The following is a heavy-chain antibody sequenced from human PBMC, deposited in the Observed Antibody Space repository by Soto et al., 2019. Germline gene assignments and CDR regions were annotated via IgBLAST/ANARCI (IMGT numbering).Heavy chain of an antibody. Sequence: ASVKVSCKASGFTFTSSAVQWVRQARGQGLEWMGWISAYNGNTNYAQKLQGRVTMTTDTSTSTAYMELRSLRSDDTAVYYCARWVAVAIDYYYYMDVWGKGTTVTVSS. V-gene: IGHV1-18*01. CDR1: GFTFTSSA. CDR2: ISAYNGNT. D-gene: IGHD6-19*01. J-gene: IGHJ6*03. CDR3: ARWVAVAIDYYYYMDV.